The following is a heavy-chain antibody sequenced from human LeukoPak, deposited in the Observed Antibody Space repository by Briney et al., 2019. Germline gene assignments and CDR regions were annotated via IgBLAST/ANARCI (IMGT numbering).Heavy chain of an antibody. Sequence: GGSLRLSCAASGFIVSTNYMIWVRQAPGKGLEWVSVLYSGGTTYYADSVKGRFTISRDNSKNTLFLQMNSLRAEDTAVYYCARMAVWGSYRLDYWGQGTLVTVSS. D-gene: IGHD3-16*02. CDR2: LYSGGTT. V-gene: IGHV3-53*01. CDR1: GFIVSTNY. J-gene: IGHJ4*02. CDR3: ARMAVWGSYRLDY.